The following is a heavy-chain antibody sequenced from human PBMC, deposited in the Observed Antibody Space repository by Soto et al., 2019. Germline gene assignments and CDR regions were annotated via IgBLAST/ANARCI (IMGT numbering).Heavy chain of an antibody. CDR2: ISSSSSTI. Sequence: GGSLRLSCAASGFTFSSYSMNWVRQAPGKGLEWVSYISSSSSTIYYADSVKGRFTISRDNAKNSLYLQMNSLRAEDTAVYYCARVDIVATWADYYMDVWGKGTTVTVSS. J-gene: IGHJ6*03. V-gene: IGHV3-48*01. CDR3: ARVDIVATWADYYMDV. D-gene: IGHD5-12*01. CDR1: GFTFSSYS.